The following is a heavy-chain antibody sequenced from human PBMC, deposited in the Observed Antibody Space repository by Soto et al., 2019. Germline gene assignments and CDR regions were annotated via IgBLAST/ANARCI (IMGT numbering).Heavy chain of an antibody. V-gene: IGHV1-58*01. CDR1: ALTLTTPG. CDR3: ATRSPAFDF. J-gene: IGHJ4*02. Sequence: SVWDSGTPSALTLTTPGVHGVRQARGQRLEWIGWIVVGSGNTNYAQKFQGRVTMTTDTSTSTAYMELRSLRSDDTAVYYCATRSPAFDFWGQGTLVTVSS. CDR2: IVVGSGNT.